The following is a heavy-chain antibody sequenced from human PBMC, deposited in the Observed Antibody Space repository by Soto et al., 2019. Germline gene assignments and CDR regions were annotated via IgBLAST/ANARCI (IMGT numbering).Heavy chain of an antibody. CDR1: WFTSGDFA. D-gene: IGHD3-3*01. CDR2: ISGSGGGT. CDR3: ARDSIGTYYDFWSGYGYGMDV. J-gene: IGHJ6*02. V-gene: IGHV3-23*01. Sequence: RDSSRASWFTSGDFAGSRFLQNKRKGLEWVSTISGSGGGTYYADSMKGRFTISRDNAKNSLYLQMNSLRAEDTAVYYCARDSIGTYYDFWSGYGYGMDVWGQGTTVTVSS.